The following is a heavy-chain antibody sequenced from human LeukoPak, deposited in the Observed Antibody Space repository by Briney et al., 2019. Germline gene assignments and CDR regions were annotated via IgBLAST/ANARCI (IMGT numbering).Heavy chain of an antibody. CDR2: INPDGSAT. D-gene: IGHD2/OR15-2a*01. CDR3: ANELSRISEYYFDF. V-gene: IGHV3-7*01. CDR1: GFSLSNFW. J-gene: IGHJ4*02. Sequence: PGGSLRLTCAASGFSLSNFWLSWVRPAPEKGLEWVANINPDGSATNYGDSVKGLFTITRDNSKNTRYLQMNSLRAEYTAVYYCANELSRISEYYFDFWGQGTLVTVSS.